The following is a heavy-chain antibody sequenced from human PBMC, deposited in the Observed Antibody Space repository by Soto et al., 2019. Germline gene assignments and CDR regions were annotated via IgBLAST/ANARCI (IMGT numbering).Heavy chain of an antibody. CDR1: GYTFTSYD. D-gene: IGHD2-15*01. CDR3: ARGDLMYCSGGSCYSDPGGYYGMDV. V-gene: IGHV1-8*01. CDR2: MNPNSGNT. J-gene: IGHJ6*02. Sequence: ASVKVSCKASGYTFTSYDINWVRQATGQGLEWMGWMNPNSGNTGYAQKFQGRVTMTRNTSIRTAYMELSSLRSEDTAVYYCARGDLMYCSGGSCYSDPGGYYGMDVWGQGTTVTVSS.